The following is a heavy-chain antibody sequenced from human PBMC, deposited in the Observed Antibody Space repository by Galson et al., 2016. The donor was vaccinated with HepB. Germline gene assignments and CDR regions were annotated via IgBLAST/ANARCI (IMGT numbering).Heavy chain of an antibody. J-gene: IGHJ4*02. Sequence: SLRLSCAVSGFTFSSYSMTWVRQAPGKGLEWVSTISRNGSVTYYADSVMSGFTISRDNSKNTLYLQMNRLRAEDTALYYCAKHSTGDYTYYFDYLGQGTLVTVSS. CDR3: AKHSTGDYTYYFDY. CDR1: GFTFSSYS. CDR2: ISRNGSVT. D-gene: IGHD2-2*02. V-gene: IGHV3-23*01.